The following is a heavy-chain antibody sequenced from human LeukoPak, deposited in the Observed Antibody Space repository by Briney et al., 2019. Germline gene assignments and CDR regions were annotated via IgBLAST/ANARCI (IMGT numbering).Heavy chain of an antibody. D-gene: IGHD3-3*01. CDR2: INPNSGGT. Sequence: ASVKVSCKASGYTFTGHYMHWVRQAPGQGLEWMGWINPNSGGTNYAQKFQGWVTMTRDTSISTAYMELSRLRSDDTAVYYCARHTTIFGVAIIDIWGQGTMVTVSS. V-gene: IGHV1-2*04. J-gene: IGHJ3*02. CDR3: ARHTTIFGVAIIDI. CDR1: GYTFTGHY.